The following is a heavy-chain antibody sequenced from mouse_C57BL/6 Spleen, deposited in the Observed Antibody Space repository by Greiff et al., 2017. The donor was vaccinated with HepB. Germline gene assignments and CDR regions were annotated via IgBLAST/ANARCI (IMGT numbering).Heavy chain of an antibody. CDR3: ASSNFYFDY. Sequence: QVQLKQPGAELVKPGASVKLSCKASGYTFTSYWMHWVKQRPGQGLEWIGMIHPNSGSTNYNEKFKSKATLTVDKSSSTAYMQLSSLTSEDSAVYYCASSNFYFDYWGQGTTLTVSS. D-gene: IGHD4-1*01. J-gene: IGHJ2*01. V-gene: IGHV1-64*01. CDR1: GYTFTSYW. CDR2: IHPNSGST.